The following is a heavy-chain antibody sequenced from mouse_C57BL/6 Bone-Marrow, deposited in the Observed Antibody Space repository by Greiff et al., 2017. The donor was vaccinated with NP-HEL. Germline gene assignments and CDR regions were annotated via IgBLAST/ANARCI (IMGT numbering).Heavy chain of an antibody. Sequence: QVQLKQPGAELVKPGASVKLSCKASGYTFTSYWMHWVKQRPGQGLEWIGMIHPNSGSTNYNEKFKSKATLTVDKSSRTAYMQLSSLTSEDSAVYYCASPLYYDYDDWYFDVWGTGTTVTVSS. D-gene: IGHD2-4*01. V-gene: IGHV1-64*01. J-gene: IGHJ1*03. CDR1: GYTFTSYW. CDR2: IHPNSGST. CDR3: ASPLYYDYDDWYFDV.